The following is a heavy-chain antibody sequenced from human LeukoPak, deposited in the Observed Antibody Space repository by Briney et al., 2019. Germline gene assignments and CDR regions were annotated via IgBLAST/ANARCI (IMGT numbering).Heavy chain of an antibody. CDR1: GFTFSSYD. CDR2: INSDGSST. D-gene: IGHD2-15*01. Sequence: GGSLRLSCAASGFTFSSYDMHWVRQAPGKGLVWVSRINSDGSSTSYADSVKGRFTISRDNSKNTLYLQMNSLRAEDTAVYYCARDLCSGGSCYPLDAFDIWGQGTMVTVSS. J-gene: IGHJ3*02. CDR3: ARDLCSGGSCYPLDAFDI. V-gene: IGHV3-74*01.